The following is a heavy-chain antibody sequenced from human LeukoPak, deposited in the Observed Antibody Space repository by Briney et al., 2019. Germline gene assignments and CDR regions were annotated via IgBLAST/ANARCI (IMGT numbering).Heavy chain of an antibody. CDR1: GYTFTSYG. V-gene: IGHV1-18*01. J-gene: IGHJ6*03. CDR2: ISAYNGNT. CDR3: AREVREYYYYYMDV. D-gene: IGHD1-26*01. Sequence: ASVKVSCKASGYTFTSYGISWVRQAPGQGLEWMGWISAYNGNTNYAQKLQGRVAMTTDTSTSTAYMELRSLRSDDTAVYYCAREVREYYYYYMDVWGKGTTVTVSS.